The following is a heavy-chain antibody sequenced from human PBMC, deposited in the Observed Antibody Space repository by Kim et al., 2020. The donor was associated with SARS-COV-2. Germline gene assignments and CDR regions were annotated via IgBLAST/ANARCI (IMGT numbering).Heavy chain of an antibody. CDR1: GYTFTSQG. Sequence: ASVKVSCKASGYTFTSQGINWVRQAPGQGPEWMGWISPLNGKTKFAQKFQGRVVLTRETSTPTVEMELRSLTSDDTAVYYCARDGGITRRIDVWGQGTPV. J-gene: IGHJ6*01. CDR2: ISPLNGKT. CDR3: ARDGGITRRIDV. V-gene: IGHV1-18*01. D-gene: IGHD1-7*01.